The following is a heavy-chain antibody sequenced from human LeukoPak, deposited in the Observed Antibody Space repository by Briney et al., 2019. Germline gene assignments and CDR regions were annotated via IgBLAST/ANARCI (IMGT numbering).Heavy chain of an antibody. CDR2: INHSGST. V-gene: IGHV4-39*07. D-gene: IGHD5-18*01. CDR3: ARAFRGYSYGYTGKPYYFDY. CDR1: GGSISGSSYY. J-gene: IGHJ4*02. Sequence: PSETLSLTCTVSGGSISGSSYYWGWIRQPPGKGLEWIGEINHSGSTNYNPSLKSRVTISVDTSKNQFSLKLSFVTAADTAVYYCARAFRGYSYGYTGKPYYFDYWGQGTLVTVSS.